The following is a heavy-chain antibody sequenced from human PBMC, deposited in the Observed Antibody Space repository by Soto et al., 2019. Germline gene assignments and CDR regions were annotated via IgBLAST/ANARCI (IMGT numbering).Heavy chain of an antibody. CDR1: GDSFSNYY. D-gene: IGHD2-2*01. J-gene: IGHJ5*02. CDR3: ATGRSEVVPGAMDT. CDR2: IYPTGST. V-gene: IGHV4-4*07. Sequence: SETLSLTCTVSGDSFSNYYCNWVRKSAGKGLEWIGRIYPTGSTTYNPSLKSRLTMSVDTSKNQFSLRLTSMTAADTAVYYCATGRSEVVPGAMDTWGQGTRVTVSS.